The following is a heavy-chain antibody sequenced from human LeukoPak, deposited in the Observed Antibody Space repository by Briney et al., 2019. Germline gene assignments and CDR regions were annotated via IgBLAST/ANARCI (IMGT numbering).Heavy chain of an antibody. J-gene: IGHJ6*02. CDR3: ARTPGITGTREHYYYYYGMDV. Sequence: SETLSLTCTVSGGSISSSSYYWGWIRQPAGKGLEWIGRIYTSGSTNYNPSLKSRVTMSVDTSKNQFSLKLSSVTAADTAVYYCARTPGITGTREHYYYYYGMDVWGQGTTVTVSS. V-gene: IGHV4-61*02. CDR1: GGSISSSSYY. D-gene: IGHD1-7*01. CDR2: IYTSGST.